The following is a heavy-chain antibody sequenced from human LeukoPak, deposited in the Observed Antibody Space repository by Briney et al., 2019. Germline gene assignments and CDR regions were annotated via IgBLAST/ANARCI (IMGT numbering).Heavy chain of an antibody. CDR1: GGTLSSYA. J-gene: IGHJ4*02. V-gene: IGHV1-69*13. D-gene: IGHD3-16*02. CDR3: VTARSFGY. Sequence: ASVKVSCKASGGTLSSYAISWVRQAPGQGLEWMGGIIPIFGTANYAQEFQGRVTITADESTSTAYMELSSLRSEDTAVYYCVTARSFGYWGQGTLVTVSS. CDR2: IIPIFGTA.